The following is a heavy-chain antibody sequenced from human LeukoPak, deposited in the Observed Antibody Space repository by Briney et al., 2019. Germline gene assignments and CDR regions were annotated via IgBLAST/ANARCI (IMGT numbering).Heavy chain of an antibody. V-gene: IGHV3-66*01. Sequence: GGSLRLSCAASGFTVSSNYMSWVRQAPGEGLEWVSVVYSGGSTYYADSVKGRFAISRDNSKNTLYLQMNSLRAEDTAVYYCARGDSSDYFDYWGQGTLVTVSS. CDR3: ARGDSSDYFDY. J-gene: IGHJ4*02. D-gene: IGHD3-22*01. CDR1: GFTVSSNY. CDR2: VYSGGST.